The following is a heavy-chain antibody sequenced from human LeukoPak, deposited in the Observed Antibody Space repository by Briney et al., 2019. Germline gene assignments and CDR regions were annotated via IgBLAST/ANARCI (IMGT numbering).Heavy chain of an antibody. Sequence: GASVKVSCKASFYTFTSYGISWVRQAPGQGLEWMGWISAYNGNTNYAQKLQGRVTMTTYTSTSTAYMELRSLRSDDTAVYYCARDPGYDWLMIRFDPWGQGTLVTVSS. J-gene: IGHJ5*02. CDR1: FYTFTSYG. D-gene: IGHD5-12*01. CDR2: ISAYNGNT. CDR3: ARDPGYDWLMIRFDP. V-gene: IGHV1-18*01.